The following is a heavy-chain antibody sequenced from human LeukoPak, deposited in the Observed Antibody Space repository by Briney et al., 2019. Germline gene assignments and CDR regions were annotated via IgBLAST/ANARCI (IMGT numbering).Heavy chain of an antibody. J-gene: IGHJ2*01. CDR2: ISGSGDST. CDR1: GFTFGSYA. D-gene: IGHD2/OR15-2a*01. CDR3: ARNVSGQYFDI. Sequence: GGSLRLSCAASGFTFGSYAMNWVRQAPGKGLECISAISGSGDSTHYADSVKGRFTLSRDNSKNTLYLQMNSLRAEDTAVYYCARNVSGQYFDIWGRGTLVTVSS. V-gene: IGHV3-23*01.